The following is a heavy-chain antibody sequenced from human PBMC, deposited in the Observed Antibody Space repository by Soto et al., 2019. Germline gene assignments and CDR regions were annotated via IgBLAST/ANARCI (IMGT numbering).Heavy chain of an antibody. D-gene: IGHD1-26*01. J-gene: IGHJ4*02. CDR2: IKTDGSST. V-gene: IGHV3-74*01. Sequence: EVQLVEAGGGLVQPGGSLRLSCAVSGFTFSSYWMHWVRQAPGKGLVWVSRIKTDGSSTSYADSVKGRFTSSRDNAKNTLYLQLNSLRAEDTAVYYCARVGSGSYWFDYWGQGTLVTVSS. CDR1: GFTFSSYW. CDR3: ARVGSGSYWFDY.